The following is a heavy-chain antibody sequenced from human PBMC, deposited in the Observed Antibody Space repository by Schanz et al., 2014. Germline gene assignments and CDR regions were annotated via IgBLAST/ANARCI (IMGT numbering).Heavy chain of an antibody. V-gene: IGHV1-18*01. CDR2: ISTSNGNT. CDR1: GYSFTPFP. J-gene: IGHJ6*02. D-gene: IGHD3-9*01. Sequence: QVQLVQSWAEVKGPGASVKVSCKASGYSFTPFPIHWVRQAPGQGLEWMGWISTSNGNTNYIQKLQGRVTMTTDTSTSRAYMELRSLRSDDTAVYYCARVQYDILTGSEYYYGMDVWGQGTTVTVSS. CDR3: ARVQYDILTGSEYYYGMDV.